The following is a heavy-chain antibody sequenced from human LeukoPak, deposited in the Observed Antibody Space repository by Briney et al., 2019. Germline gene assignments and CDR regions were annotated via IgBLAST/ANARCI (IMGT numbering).Heavy chain of an antibody. Sequence: GGSLRLSCADSGFTFSSYAMSWVRQAPGKGLEWVSAISGSGGSTYYADSVKGRFTISRDNSKNTLYLQMNSLRAEDTAVYYCAKVDCSGGSCYTNHQYFQHWGQGTLVTVSS. CDR1: GFTFSSYA. V-gene: IGHV3-23*01. CDR2: ISGSGGST. CDR3: AKVDCSGGSCYTNHQYFQH. D-gene: IGHD2-15*01. J-gene: IGHJ1*01.